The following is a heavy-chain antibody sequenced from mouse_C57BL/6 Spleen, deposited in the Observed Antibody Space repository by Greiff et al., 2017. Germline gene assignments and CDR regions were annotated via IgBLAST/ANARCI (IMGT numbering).Heavy chain of an antibody. CDR2: IYPGSGST. CDR3: AREVYYDYVRFAC. D-gene: IGHD2-4*01. CDR1: GYTFTSYW. J-gene: IGHJ3*01. V-gene: IGHV1-55*01. Sequence: QVQLQQPGAELVKPGASVKMSCKASGYTFTSYWITWVKQRPGQGLEWIGDIYPGSGSTNYNEKFKGKATLTVDTSSSTAYMQLSSLTSEDSAVYFCAREVYYDYVRFACWGQGTLVTVSA.